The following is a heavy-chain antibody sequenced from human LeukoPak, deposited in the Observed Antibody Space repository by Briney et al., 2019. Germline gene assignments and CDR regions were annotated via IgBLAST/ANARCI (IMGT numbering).Heavy chain of an antibody. V-gene: IGHV3-53*01. CDR3: ARDSYGDANFDS. J-gene: IGHJ4*02. CDR1: EFTFSGSA. D-gene: IGHD4-17*01. Sequence: PGGSLRLSCAASEFTFSGSAVHWVRQASGKGLEWVSFIYADGNTYYAGSVKGRFTISRDISKNAVYLQMNSLRAEDTAVYYCARDSYGDANFDSWGQGTLVTVSS. CDR2: IYADGNT.